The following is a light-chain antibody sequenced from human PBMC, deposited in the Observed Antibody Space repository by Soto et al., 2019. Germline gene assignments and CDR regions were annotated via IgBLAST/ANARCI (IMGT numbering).Light chain of an antibody. CDR1: QSLDRDY. CDR2: KAF. CDR3: HQYDSYPRT. V-gene: IGKV1-5*03. J-gene: IGKJ1*01. Sequence: IQMTQSPSTLSASLGDRVTMTCRASQSLDRDYLAWYQQKPGKAPNLLIYKAFTLESGVPSRFSGGGSGTAFTLTISSLQPDDFATYYCHQYDSYPRTFGQGTKVDLK.